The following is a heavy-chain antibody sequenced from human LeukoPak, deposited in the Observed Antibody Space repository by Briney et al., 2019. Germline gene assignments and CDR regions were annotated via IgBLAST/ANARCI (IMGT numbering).Heavy chain of an antibody. CDR1: GYTFTSYD. V-gene: IGHV1-8*01. CDR2: MNPNSGNT. CDR3: ARASYYYASGTEYLFDY. J-gene: IGHJ4*02. D-gene: IGHD3-10*01. Sequence: ASVKVSCKASGYTFTSYDINWVRQATGQGLEWMGWMNPNSGNTGYAQKFQGRVTMTRDTSIGTAYMELSSLRSEDSAVYYCARASYYYASGTEYLFDYWGQGTLVTVSS.